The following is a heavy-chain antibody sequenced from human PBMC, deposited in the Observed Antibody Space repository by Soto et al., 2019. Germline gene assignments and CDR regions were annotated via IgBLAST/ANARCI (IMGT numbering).Heavy chain of an antibody. CDR2: IIPIFGTA. Sequence: QVQLVQSGAEVKKPGSSVKVSCKASGGTFSSYAISWVRQAPGQGLEWMGGIIPIFGTANSAQKFQGRVTITADESTSTAYMELSSLRSEDTAVYYCAARPYSGSYRGWFDPWGQGTLVTVSS. V-gene: IGHV1-69*01. J-gene: IGHJ5*02. CDR3: AARPYSGSYRGWFDP. D-gene: IGHD1-26*01. CDR1: GGTFSSYA.